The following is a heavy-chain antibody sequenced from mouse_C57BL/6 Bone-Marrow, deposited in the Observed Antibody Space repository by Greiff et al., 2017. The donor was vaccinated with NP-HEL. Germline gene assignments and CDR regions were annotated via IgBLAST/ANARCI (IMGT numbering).Heavy chain of an antibody. D-gene: IGHD2-1*01. CDR1: GFTFSDYY. Sequence: DVMLVESGGGLVQPGGSLKLSCAASGFTFSDYYMYWVRQTPEKRLEWVAYLSNGGGSTYYPDTVKGRFTISRDNAKNTLYLQMGRLKSEDTAMYYCARQEDYGNLDYWGQGTTLTVSS. CDR3: ARQEDYGNLDY. V-gene: IGHV5-12*01. J-gene: IGHJ2*01. CDR2: LSNGGGST.